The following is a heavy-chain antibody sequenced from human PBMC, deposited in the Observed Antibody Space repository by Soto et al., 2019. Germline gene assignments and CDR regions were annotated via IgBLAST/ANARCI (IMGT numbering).Heavy chain of an antibody. CDR3: AREVRVRGFAFDI. V-gene: IGHV3-66*01. Sequence: GGSLRLSCAVSGFTVSSNYMNWVRQAPGKGLEWVSFIYSGGNTYYADSVKGRFTISRDNSKNMLYLQMNSLRVEDTAVYYCAREVRVRGFAFDIWGQGTMVTVYS. CDR2: IYSGGNT. D-gene: IGHD3-10*01. CDR1: GFTVSSNY. J-gene: IGHJ3*02.